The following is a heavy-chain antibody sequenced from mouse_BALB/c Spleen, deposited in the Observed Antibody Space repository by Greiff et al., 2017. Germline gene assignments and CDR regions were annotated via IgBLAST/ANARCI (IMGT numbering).Heavy chain of an antibody. CDR3: ARDGYYYGSSSWFAY. J-gene: IGHJ3*01. CDR1: GFSLTSYG. V-gene: IGHV2-9*02. CDR2: IWAGGST. Sequence: VQLVESGPGLVAPSQSLSITCTVSGFSLTSYGVHWVRQPPGKGLEWLGVIWAGGSTNYNSALMSRLSISKDNSKSQVFLKMNSLQTDDTAMYYGARDGYYYGSSSWFAYWGQGTLVTVSA. D-gene: IGHD1-1*01.